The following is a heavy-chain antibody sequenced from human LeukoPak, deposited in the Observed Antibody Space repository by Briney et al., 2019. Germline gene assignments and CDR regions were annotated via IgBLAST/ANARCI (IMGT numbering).Heavy chain of an antibody. CDR2: IYYSGST. J-gene: IGHJ3*02. CDR3: ARARAPDPDAFDI. V-gene: IGHV4-31*03. CDR1: GGSLSSGYY. Sequence: PSQTLSLTCTVSGGSLSSGYYWSWIRQHPGKGLGWIGYIYYSGSTYYNPSLKSRVTISVDTSKNQFSLELSSVTAADTAVYYCARARAPDPDAFDIWGQGTMVTVSS.